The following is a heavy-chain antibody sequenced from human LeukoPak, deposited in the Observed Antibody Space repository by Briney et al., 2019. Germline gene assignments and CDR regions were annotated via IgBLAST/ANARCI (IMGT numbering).Heavy chain of an antibody. CDR2: ISWNSGSI. Sequence: GRSLRLSCAASGFTFDDYAMHRVRQAPGKGLEWVSGISWNSGSIGYADSVKGRFTISRDNAKNSLYLQMNSLRAEDTALYYCAKGGSSSYYYYMDVWGKGTTVTVSS. J-gene: IGHJ6*03. CDR3: AKGGSSSYYYYMDV. D-gene: IGHD6-6*01. CDR1: GFTFDDYA. V-gene: IGHV3-9*01.